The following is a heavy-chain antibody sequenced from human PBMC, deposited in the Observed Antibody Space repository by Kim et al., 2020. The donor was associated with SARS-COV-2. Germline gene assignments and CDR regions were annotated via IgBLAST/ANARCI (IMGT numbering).Heavy chain of an antibody. CDR3: AREVRLGVDSSSEDNYYYYGMDV. Sequence: ASVKVSCKASGYTFTGYYMHWVRQAPGQGLEWMGRINPNSGGTNYAQKFQGRVTMTRDTSISTAYMELSRLRSDDTAVYYCAREVRLGVDSSSEDNYYYYGMDVWGQGTTVTVSS. J-gene: IGHJ6*02. CDR2: INPNSGGT. D-gene: IGHD6-13*01. V-gene: IGHV1-2*06. CDR1: GYTFTGYY.